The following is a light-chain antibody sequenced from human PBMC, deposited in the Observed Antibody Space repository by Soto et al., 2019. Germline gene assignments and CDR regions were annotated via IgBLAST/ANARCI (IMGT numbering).Light chain of an antibody. CDR1: KLGQKY. V-gene: IGLV3-1*01. CDR2: EDT. Sequence: SYELTQPPSVSVSPGQTASITCSGDKLGQKYISWYQQKAGQPPVVVIYEDTKRPSGIPERFSSSNSGNTATLTISGTQAMDEADYYCQAWDSKTLVVFGGGTKLTVL. J-gene: IGLJ2*01. CDR3: QAWDSKTLVV.